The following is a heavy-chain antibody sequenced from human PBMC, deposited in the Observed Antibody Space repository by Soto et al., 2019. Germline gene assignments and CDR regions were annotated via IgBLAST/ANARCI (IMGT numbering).Heavy chain of an antibody. Sequence: GPGVKKPGASVKVSCKASGYPFTNYGITWVRQAPGQGLEWMGWITASNGNTNYAREIQGRLTLTRDTSTSTAYMELRSLRSDDTAVYYCARGASCSSASCYDNFHYGLAVWGQGTTVIVSS. V-gene: IGHV1-18*01. CDR3: ARGASCSSASCYDNFHYGLAV. D-gene: IGHD2-2*01. J-gene: IGHJ6*02. CDR2: ITASNGNT. CDR1: GYPFTNYG.